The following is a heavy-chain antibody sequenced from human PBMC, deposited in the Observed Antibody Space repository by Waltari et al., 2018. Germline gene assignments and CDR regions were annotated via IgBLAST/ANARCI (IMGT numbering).Heavy chain of an antibody. CDR2: INPNSGGT. CDR3: ARVRGYSYGPYYFDY. V-gene: IGHV1-2*02. D-gene: IGHD5-18*01. J-gene: IGHJ4*02. CDR1: GYTFTGYY. Sequence: QVQLVQSGAEVKKPGASVKVSCKASGYTFTGYYMHWVRQAPGQGLEWMGWINPNSGGTNYAQKFQGRVTMTRDTSISTAYMELSRLRSDDTAVYYCARVRGYSYGPYYFDYLGQGTLVTVSS.